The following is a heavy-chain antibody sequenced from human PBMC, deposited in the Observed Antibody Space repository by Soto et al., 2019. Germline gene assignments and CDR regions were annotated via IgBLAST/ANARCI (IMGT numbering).Heavy chain of an antibody. CDR3: AKGEALYSSHPWDS. D-gene: IGHD3-22*01. CDR1: GFTFKNCG. J-gene: IGHJ5*01. Sequence: EVQLLEFGGGLVQPGGSLRLSCTASGFTFKNCGMIWVRQAPGKGLEWVAAIIGTDTTNYADSVKGRFTISRDNSKDTLYLQMNGLRVEDTAIYYWAKGEALYSSHPWDSWGHGTLVTVSA. CDR2: IIGTDTT. V-gene: IGHV3-23*01.